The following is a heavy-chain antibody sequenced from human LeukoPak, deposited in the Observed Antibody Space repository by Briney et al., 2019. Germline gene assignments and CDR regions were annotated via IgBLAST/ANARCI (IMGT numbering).Heavy chain of an antibody. D-gene: IGHD6-6*01. CDR2: INHSGST. V-gene: IGHV4-34*01. Sequence: SETLSLTCALYGGSFSGYYWSWIRQPPGKGLKWIGEINHSGSTNYNPSLKSRVTISVDTSKNQFSLKLSSVTAADTAVYYCARARRSRSSIAARLVDYWGQGTLVTVSS. CDR1: GGSFSGYY. CDR3: ARARRSRSSIAARLVDY. J-gene: IGHJ4*02.